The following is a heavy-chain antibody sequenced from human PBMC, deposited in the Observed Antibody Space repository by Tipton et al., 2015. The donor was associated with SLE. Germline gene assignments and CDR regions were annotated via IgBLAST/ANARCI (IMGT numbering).Heavy chain of an antibody. Sequence: WIRQPPGKGLEWVGRIKSYSDGGTKQYAAGLRGRFAISRDDSRNTVYLQMYNLKTEDTAVYFCTTILDDYWGQGTLVTVSS. D-gene: IGHD1-1*01. CDR2: IKSYSDGGTK. J-gene: IGHJ4*02. V-gene: IGHV3-15*01. CDR3: TTILDDY.